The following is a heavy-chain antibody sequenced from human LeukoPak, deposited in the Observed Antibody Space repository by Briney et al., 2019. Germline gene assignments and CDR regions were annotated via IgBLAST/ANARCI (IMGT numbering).Heavy chain of an antibody. V-gene: IGHV4-39*07. D-gene: IGHD3-22*01. CDR2: IYYSGST. CDR1: GGSISSSSYY. Sequence: SETLSLTCTVSGGSISSSSYYWGWIRQPPGKGLEWIGSIYYSGSTYYNPSLKSRVTISVDTSKNQFSLKLSSVTAADTAVYYCARGDDSSGYYFRDAFDIWGQGTMVTVSS. CDR3: ARGDDSSGYYFRDAFDI. J-gene: IGHJ3*02.